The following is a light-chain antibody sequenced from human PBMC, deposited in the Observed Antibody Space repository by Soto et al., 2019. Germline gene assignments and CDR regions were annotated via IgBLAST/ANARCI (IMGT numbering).Light chain of an antibody. J-gene: IGKJ1*01. Sequence: DIQMTQFPSTLSGSVGDRVTITCRASQTISSWLAWYQQKPGKAPKLLIYKASTLKSGVPSRFSGSGSGTEFTLTISSLQPEDFATYYCLQHNSYPRTFGQGTKVEIE. V-gene: IGKV1-5*03. CDR2: KAS. CDR1: QTISSW. CDR3: LQHNSYPRT.